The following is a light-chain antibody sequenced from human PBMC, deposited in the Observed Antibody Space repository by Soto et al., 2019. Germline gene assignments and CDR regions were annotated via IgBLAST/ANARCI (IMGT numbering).Light chain of an antibody. CDR3: QQSYSTPLIT. Sequence: DIQMTQSPSSLSASVGDRVTITCRASQSISSYLNWYQQKPGKDPKLLIYAASSLQSGVPSRFSGCGSGTDFTLTISSLQPEDFATYYCQQSYSTPLITFGQGTRLEIK. J-gene: IGKJ5*01. CDR1: QSISSY. CDR2: AAS. V-gene: IGKV1-39*01.